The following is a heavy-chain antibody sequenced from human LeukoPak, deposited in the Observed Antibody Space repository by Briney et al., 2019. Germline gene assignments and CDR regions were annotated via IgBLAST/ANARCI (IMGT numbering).Heavy chain of an antibody. D-gene: IGHD1-26*01. Sequence: GGSLRLSCAASGFTFSNYAMSWVRQAPGKGLEWVSIFTGGDSLTYYADSVKGRFTISRDDPKNMLYLQMNSLRVEDTAVYYCAKDRVSGSYSYYFDYWGQGTLVTVSS. CDR3: AKDRVSGSYSYYFDY. CDR1: GFTFSNYA. CDR2: FTGGDSLT. J-gene: IGHJ4*02. V-gene: IGHV3-23*01.